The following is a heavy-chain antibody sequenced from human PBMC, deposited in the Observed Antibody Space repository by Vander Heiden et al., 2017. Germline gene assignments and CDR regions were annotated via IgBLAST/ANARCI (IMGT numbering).Heavy chain of an antibody. D-gene: IGHD3-10*01. Sequence: QVQLQQWGAGLLKPSETLSLTCAVYGGSFSGYYWSWIRPPPGKGLEWIGEINHSGSTNYNPSLKSRVTISVDTSKNQFSLKLSSVTAADTAVYYCARGPYYYGSGSYHSSAEYFQHWGQGTLVTVSS. V-gene: IGHV4-34*01. CDR2: INHSGST. CDR3: ARGPYYYGSGSYHSSAEYFQH. CDR1: GGSFSGYY. J-gene: IGHJ1*01.